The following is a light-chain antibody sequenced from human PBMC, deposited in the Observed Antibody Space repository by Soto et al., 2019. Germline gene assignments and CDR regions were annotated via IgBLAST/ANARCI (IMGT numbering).Light chain of an antibody. J-gene: IGKJ2*01. Sequence: AIQMTQSPSSLSASVGDRVTITCRASQGIRDDLGWYQQKPGKAPNLLIYAASSLQSGVPSRFSGSGSGTDFTLTISSLQPEDFATYYCLQDYNYPYTFGQGTKLEIK. V-gene: IGKV1-6*01. CDR2: AAS. CDR1: QGIRDD. CDR3: LQDYNYPYT.